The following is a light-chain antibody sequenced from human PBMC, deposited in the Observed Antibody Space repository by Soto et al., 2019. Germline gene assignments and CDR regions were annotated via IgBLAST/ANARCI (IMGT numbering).Light chain of an antibody. J-gene: IGKJ2*01. Sequence: AIQMTQSPSSLSASVGDRVTITCRASQGIRDDLGWYQQKPGKAPNLLIYAASSLQSGVPSRFSGSGSGTDFTLTISSLQPEDFATYYCLQDYNYPYTFGQGTKLEIK. V-gene: IGKV1-6*01. CDR2: AAS. CDR1: QGIRDD. CDR3: LQDYNYPYT.